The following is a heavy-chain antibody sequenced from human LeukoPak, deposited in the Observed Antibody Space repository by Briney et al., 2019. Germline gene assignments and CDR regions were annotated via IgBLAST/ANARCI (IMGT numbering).Heavy chain of an antibody. D-gene: IGHD5-24*01. CDR3: AKAPGGEMAIDY. CDR2: ISWDGGST. CDR1: GFTFDDYT. Sequence: GGSLRLSCAASGFTFDDYTMHWVRQAPGKGLEWVSLISWDGGSTYYADSVKGRFTISRDNSKNSLYLQMNSLRTEDTALYCCAKAPGGEMAIDYWGQGTLVTVSS. V-gene: IGHV3-43*01. J-gene: IGHJ4*02.